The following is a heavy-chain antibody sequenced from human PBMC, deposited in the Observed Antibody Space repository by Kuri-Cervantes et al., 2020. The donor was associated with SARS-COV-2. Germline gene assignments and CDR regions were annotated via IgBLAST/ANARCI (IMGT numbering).Heavy chain of an antibody. D-gene: IGHD3-22*01. CDR1: GFTFSAYS. CDR2: IKEDGTER. CDR3: ARSTPFRRLVVISQGGAFDI. V-gene: IGHV3-7*03. Sequence: LSLTCATSGFTFSAYSMNWIRQAPGKGLEWVANIKEDGTERCYVDSVKGRFTISRDNAKNSLSLQMNNLRAEDTAVYYCARSTPFRRLVVISQGGAFDIWGQGTMVTVSS. J-gene: IGHJ3*02.